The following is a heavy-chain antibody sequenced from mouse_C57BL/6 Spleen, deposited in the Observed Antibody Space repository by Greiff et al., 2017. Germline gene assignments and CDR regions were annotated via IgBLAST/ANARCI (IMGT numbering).Heavy chain of an antibody. Sequence: EVKLVESGGGLVKPGGSLKLSCAASGFTFSSYAMSWVRRTPEKRLEWVATISDGGSYTYYPDNVKGRFTISKDNAKNNLYLQMSHLKSEDTAMYYCARAYYDYFDYWGQGTTLTVSS. CDR2: ISDGGSYT. CDR3: ARAYYDYFDY. V-gene: IGHV5-4*03. D-gene: IGHD1-1*01. CDR1: GFTFSSYA. J-gene: IGHJ2*01.